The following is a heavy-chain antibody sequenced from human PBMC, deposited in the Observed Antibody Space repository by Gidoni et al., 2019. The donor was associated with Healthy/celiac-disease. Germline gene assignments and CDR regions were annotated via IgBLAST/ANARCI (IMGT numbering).Heavy chain of an antibody. Sequence: QVQLVQSGAEVKKPGSSVKVSCQASGGTFSSYAISWVRQAPGQGLEWMGGIIPIFGTANYAQKFQGRVTITADESTSTAYMELSSLRSEDTAVYYCARGFLEWLSSGGGMDVWGQGTTVTVSS. J-gene: IGHJ6*02. V-gene: IGHV1-69*01. CDR2: IIPIFGTA. D-gene: IGHD3-3*01. CDR3: ARGFLEWLSSGGGMDV. CDR1: GGTFSSYA.